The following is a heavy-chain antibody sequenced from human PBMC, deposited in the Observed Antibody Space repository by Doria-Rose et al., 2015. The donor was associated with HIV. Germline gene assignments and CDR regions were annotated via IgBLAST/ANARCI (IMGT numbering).Heavy chain of an antibody. V-gene: IGHV2-26*01. D-gene: IGHD6-13*01. CDR1: GVSLSSPGMG. CDR3: ARIKSSRWYHKYYFDF. CDR2: IFSDDER. Sequence: SGPVLVKPTETLTLTRTVSGVSLSSPGMGVSWIRQPPGKALEWLANIFSDDERSYKTSPKSRLTISRGTSKSQVVLTMTDMDPVGTATYYCARIKSSRWYHKYYFDFWGQGTLVIVSA. J-gene: IGHJ4*02.